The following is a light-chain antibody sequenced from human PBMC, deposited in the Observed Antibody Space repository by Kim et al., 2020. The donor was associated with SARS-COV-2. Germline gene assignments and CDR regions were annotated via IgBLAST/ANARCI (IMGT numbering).Light chain of an antibody. V-gene: IGKV1-5*01. CDR3: QQYNSDR. Sequence: DVHMTQSPSTLSASVGDRVTISCRASQKISTWLAWYQQKPGKVPKVLIYDASSLESGVPSRFSGSGSGTEFTLTISSLQPDDFATYYCQQYNSDRFGQGTKLEI. CDR2: DAS. CDR1: QKISTW. J-gene: IGKJ2*03.